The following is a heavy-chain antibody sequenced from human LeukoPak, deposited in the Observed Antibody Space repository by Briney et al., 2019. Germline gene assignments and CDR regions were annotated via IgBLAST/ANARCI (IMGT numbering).Heavy chain of an antibody. V-gene: IGHV4-34*01. CDR2: INHGGST. D-gene: IGHD3-22*01. Sequence: PSETLSLTCAVYGGSFSGYYWSWIRQPPGKGLEWIGEINHGGSTNYNPSLKSRVTISVDTSKNQFSLKLSSVTAADTAVYYCASTNYYDSSASWGQGTLVTVSS. CDR1: GGSFSGYY. CDR3: ASTNYYDSSAS. J-gene: IGHJ5*02.